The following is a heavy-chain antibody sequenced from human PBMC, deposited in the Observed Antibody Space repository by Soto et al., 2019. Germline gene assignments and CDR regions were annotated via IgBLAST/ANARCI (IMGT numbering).Heavy chain of an antibody. CDR3: ARKMAAAIDAFDI. CDR2: ISSSSSYI. D-gene: IGHD6-13*01. Sequence: AGGSLRLSCAASGFPFSSYSMSWVRQAPGKGLEWVSSISSSSSYIYYADSVKGRFTISRDNAKNSLYLQMNSLRAEDTAMYYCARKMAAAIDAFDIWGQGTMVTVS. V-gene: IGHV3-21*01. J-gene: IGHJ3*02. CDR1: GFPFSSYS.